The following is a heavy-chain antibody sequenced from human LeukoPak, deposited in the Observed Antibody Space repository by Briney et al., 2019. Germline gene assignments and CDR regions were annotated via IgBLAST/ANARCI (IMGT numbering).Heavy chain of an antibody. V-gene: IGHV4-34*01. CDR2: INHSGST. CDR1: GGSFSGYC. J-gene: IGHJ4*02. D-gene: IGHD3-16*01. Sequence: SETLSLTCAVYGGSFSGYCWNWIRQPPGKGLEWIGEINHSGSTNYNLSLKSRVTISADMSKKQVSLKLSSVTAADTAVYYCARDEGGGGYWGQGTLVTVSS. CDR3: ARDEGGGGY.